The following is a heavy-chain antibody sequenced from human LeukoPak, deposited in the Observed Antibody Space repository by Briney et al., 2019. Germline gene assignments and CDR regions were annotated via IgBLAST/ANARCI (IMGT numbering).Heavy chain of an antibody. CDR3: ARDYSSGWFDP. V-gene: IGHV1-2*02. CDR2: INPNSGGT. J-gene: IGHJ5*02. Sequence: ASVKVSCKASGYTFTGYYMHWVRQAPGQGLEWMGWINPNSGGTNYAQKFQGRVTMTSDTSISTAYMDLSRLRSDDTAVYYCARDYSSGWFDPWGQGTLVTVSS. CDR1: GYTFTGYY. D-gene: IGHD6-25*01.